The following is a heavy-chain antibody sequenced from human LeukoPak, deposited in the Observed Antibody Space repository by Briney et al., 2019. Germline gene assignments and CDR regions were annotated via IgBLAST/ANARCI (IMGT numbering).Heavy chain of an antibody. CDR3: ATSRGYSYGPPMVFDY. CDR1: GYTLTELS. Sequence: ASVTVSCKVSGYTLTELSMHWVRQAPGKGLEWMGGFDPEDGETIYAQKFQGRVTMTEDTSTDTAYMELSSLRSEDTAVYYCATSRGYSYGPPMVFDYWGQGTLVTVS. D-gene: IGHD5-18*01. J-gene: IGHJ4*02. CDR2: FDPEDGET. V-gene: IGHV1-24*01.